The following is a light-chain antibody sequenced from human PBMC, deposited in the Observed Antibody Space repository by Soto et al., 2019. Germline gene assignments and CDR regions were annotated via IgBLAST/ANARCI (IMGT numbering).Light chain of an antibody. CDR1: SSYVGGYNY. J-gene: IGLJ1*01. CDR3: SSYVGSNNFV. V-gene: IGLV2-8*01. CDR2: EVS. Sequence: QSALTQPPSASGSPGQSVTISCTGTSSYVGGYNYVSWYQQHPGKAPKLMIYEVSKRPSGVPDRFSGSKSGNTASLTVSGLQAEDEADYYCSSYVGSNNFVFGTGTKVTVL.